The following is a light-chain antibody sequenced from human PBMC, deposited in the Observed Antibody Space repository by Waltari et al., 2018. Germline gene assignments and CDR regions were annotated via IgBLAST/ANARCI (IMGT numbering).Light chain of an antibody. J-gene: IGLJ3*02. V-gene: IGLV1-36*01. CDR1: SSNIGRNA. CDR3: VAWDDSLNGPV. CDR2: YND. Sequence: QSVLTQPPSVSEAPRQRVTISSSGRSSNIGRNAVNWYQQLPGKAPKLLIYYNDLLPSGVSDRFSGSKSGTSGSLAISGLQSEDEANYYCVAWDDSLNGPVFGGGTK.